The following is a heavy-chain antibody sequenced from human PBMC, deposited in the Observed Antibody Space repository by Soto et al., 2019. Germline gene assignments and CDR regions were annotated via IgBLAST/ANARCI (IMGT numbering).Heavy chain of an antibody. V-gene: IGHV4-34*01. J-gene: IGHJ6*02. CDR1: GGSFSCYY. Sequence: NPSETLSLTFAVYGGSFSCYYWSWIRQPPGKGLEWIGEINHSGSTNYNPSLKSRVTISVDTSKNQFSLKLSSVTAADTAVYYCARDIAVAGNVADYYYYGMDVWGQGTTVTVSS. CDR2: INHSGST. CDR3: ARDIAVAGNVADYYYYGMDV. D-gene: IGHD6-19*01.